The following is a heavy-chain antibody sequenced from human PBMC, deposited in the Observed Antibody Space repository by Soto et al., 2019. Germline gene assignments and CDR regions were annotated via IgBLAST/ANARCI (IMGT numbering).Heavy chain of an antibody. Sequence: GGSLRLSCAASGFTFSNAWMNWVRQAPGKGLEWVGRIKSKTDGGTTDYAAPVKGRFTISRDDSKNTLYLQMNSLKTEDTAVYYCTTDLGVLLWFGEYYYGMDVWGQGTTVTVSS. CDR2: IKSKTDGGTT. CDR1: GFTFSNAW. CDR3: TTDLGVLLWFGEYYYGMDV. J-gene: IGHJ6*02. V-gene: IGHV3-15*07. D-gene: IGHD3-10*01.